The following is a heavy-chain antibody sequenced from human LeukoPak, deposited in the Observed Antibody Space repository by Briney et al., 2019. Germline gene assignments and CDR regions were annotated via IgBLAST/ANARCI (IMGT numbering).Heavy chain of an antibody. CDR1: GGSVSSGSYY. CDR3: ARVGAGAVAGTYGMDV. Sequence: PSETLSLTCTVSGGSVSSGSYYWSWIRQHPGKGLEWIGCMYYSGSTYYNPSLKSRVTISVDTSNNQFSLQLNSVTPEDTAVYYCARVGAGAVAGTYGMDVWGQGTTVTVSS. J-gene: IGHJ6*02. V-gene: IGHV4-31*03. D-gene: IGHD6-19*01. CDR2: MYYSGST.